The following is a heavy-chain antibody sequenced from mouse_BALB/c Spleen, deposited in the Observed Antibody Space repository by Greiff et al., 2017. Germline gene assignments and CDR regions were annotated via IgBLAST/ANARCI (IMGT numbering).Heavy chain of an antibody. J-gene: IGHJ3*01. CDR3: AREGRYRYPWFAY. CDR2: IYPGGGYT. V-gene: IGHV1-63*02. Sequence: QVQLQQSGAELVRPGTSVKISCKASGYTFTNYWLGWVKQRPGHGLEWIGDIYPGGGYTNYNEKFKGKATLTADTSSSTAYMQRSSLTSEDSAVYFCAREGRYRYPWFAYWGQGTLVTVSA. CDR1: GYTFTNYW. D-gene: IGHD2-14*01.